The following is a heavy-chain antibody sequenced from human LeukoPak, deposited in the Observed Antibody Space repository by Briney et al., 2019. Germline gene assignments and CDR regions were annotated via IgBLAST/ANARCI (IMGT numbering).Heavy chain of an antibody. D-gene: IGHD3-22*01. CDR2: IYPGDSET. V-gene: IGHV5-51*01. J-gene: IGHJ4*02. CDR1: GYSFTSYW. CDR3: ARHVDSSAYTFEY. Sequence: GESLKISCKGSGYSFTSYWIGWVRQMPGKGLEWMGIIYPGDSETRDSPSFQGQVTISADKSISTAYLQWSSLKASDTAMYYCARHVDSSAYTFEYWGQGTLVTVSS.